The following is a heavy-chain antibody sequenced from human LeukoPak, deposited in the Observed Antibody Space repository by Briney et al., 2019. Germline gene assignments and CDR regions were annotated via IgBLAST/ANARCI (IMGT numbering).Heavy chain of an antibody. CDR2: IKRDGNEK. V-gene: IGHV3-7*01. Sequence: PGGSLRLSCAASGFTFSSSWMAWVRQAPGKGLEWVANIKRDGNEKYYVDSVKGRFTISRDNAKNSLYLEMNSLRADDTAVYYCAGMDHFDYWGQGTLVTVSS. J-gene: IGHJ4*02. CDR1: GFTFSSSW. D-gene: IGHD1-14*01. CDR3: AGMDHFDY.